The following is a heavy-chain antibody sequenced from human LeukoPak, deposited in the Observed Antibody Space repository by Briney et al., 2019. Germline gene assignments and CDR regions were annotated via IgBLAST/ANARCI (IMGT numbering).Heavy chain of an antibody. V-gene: IGHV6-1*01. CDR2: TYYRSKWNT. J-gene: IGHJ6*02. Sequence: SQTLSLTCAISGDTFSSNTAAWNWIRQSPSRGLEWLGRTYYRSKWNTDYAASVQNRITINPDTSTNQFSLQLKSATPEDTAVYYCSRQRSTSTYYFGLGVWGQGTTVTVSS. D-gene: IGHD6-6*01. CDR3: SRQRSTSTYYFGLGV. CDR1: GDTFSSNTAA.